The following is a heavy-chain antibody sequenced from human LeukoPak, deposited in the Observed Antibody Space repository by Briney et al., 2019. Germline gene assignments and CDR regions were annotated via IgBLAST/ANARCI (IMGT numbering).Heavy chain of an antibody. CDR2: LNPSGGGT. J-gene: IGHJ4*02. V-gene: IGHV1-46*04. CDR3: ARGPPFGAGSTEVY. D-gene: IGHD3-10*01. CDR1: PYTFTKYY. Sequence: ASVKLSCKASPYTFTKYYIHWGPQAPGQRLEWLGLLNPSGGGTTYAQKLQGRVTMTSDTSTSTVYMELTSLRSEDTAVYYCARGPPFGAGSTEVYWGQGTLVTVSS.